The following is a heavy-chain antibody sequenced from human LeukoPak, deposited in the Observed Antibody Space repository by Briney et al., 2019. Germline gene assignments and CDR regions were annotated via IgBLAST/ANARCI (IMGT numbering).Heavy chain of an antibody. CDR1: GYTFTAYD. V-gene: IGHV1-8*02. D-gene: IGHD3-10*01. J-gene: IGHJ4*02. CDR2: INPNNGDT. CDR3: VRGLPQYSGAGSWGY. Sequence: GASVKVSCRASGYTFTAYDINWVRQAPGLGLEWMAWINPNNGDTGCAQKFQDRLTMSRNTSISTVYMELRSLKIDDSAVYFCVRGLPQYSGAGSWGYWGQGTLVTVSS.